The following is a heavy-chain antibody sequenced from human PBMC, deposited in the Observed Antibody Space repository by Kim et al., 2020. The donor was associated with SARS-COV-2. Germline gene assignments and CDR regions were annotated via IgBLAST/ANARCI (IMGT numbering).Heavy chain of an antibody. J-gene: IGHJ4*02. D-gene: IGHD6-19*01. CDR3: ATGSSSGWYFPGY. Sequence: YAQKFQCRVTMTEDTSTDTAYMELSSLRSEDTAVYYCATGSSSGWYFPGYWGQGTLVTVSS. V-gene: IGHV1-24*01.